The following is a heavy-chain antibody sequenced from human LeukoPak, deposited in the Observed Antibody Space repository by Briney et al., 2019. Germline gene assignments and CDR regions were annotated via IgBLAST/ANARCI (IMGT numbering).Heavy chain of an antibody. V-gene: IGHV4-30-4*01. CDR1: GGSISSGDDY. CDR3: ARETKYYDFWSGTRAHAFDI. D-gene: IGHD3-3*01. J-gene: IGHJ3*02. CDR2: IYYSGST. Sequence: SQTLSLTCTVSGGSISSGDDYWSWIRQPPGKGLEWIGYIYYSGSTYYNPSLKSRVTISVDTSKNQFSLKLSSVTAADTAVYYCARETKYYDFWSGTRAHAFDIWGQGTMVTVSS.